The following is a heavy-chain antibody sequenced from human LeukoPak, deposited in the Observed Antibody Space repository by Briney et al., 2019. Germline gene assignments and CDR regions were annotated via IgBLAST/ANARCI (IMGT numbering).Heavy chain of an antibody. J-gene: IGHJ6*02. D-gene: IGHD6-25*01. CDR1: GGSMSSDSYY. Sequence: SETLSLTCTVSGGSMSSDSYYWNWIRQPAGKGLEWIGRFYSSGYTYYNPSLKSRVTMSLDKSKNHFSLNLSSVTAADTAMYYCARIAATLDYYYYGMDVWGQGTTVTVSS. V-gene: IGHV4-61*02. CDR3: ARIAATLDYYYYGMDV. CDR2: FYSSGYT.